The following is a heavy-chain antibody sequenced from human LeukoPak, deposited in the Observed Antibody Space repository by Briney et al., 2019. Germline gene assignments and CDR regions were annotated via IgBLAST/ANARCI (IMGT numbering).Heavy chain of an antibody. CDR3: ANFRSLRMTTVKFFDY. Sequence: PGGSLRLSCAASGFTFSSYAMSWVRQAPGKGLEWVSAISGSGGSTYYADSVRGRFTISRDNSKNTLYLQMNSLRAEDTAVYYCANFRSLRMTTVKFFDYWGQGTLVTVSS. J-gene: IGHJ4*02. D-gene: IGHD4-11*01. CDR1: GFTFSSYA. CDR2: ISGSGGST. V-gene: IGHV3-23*01.